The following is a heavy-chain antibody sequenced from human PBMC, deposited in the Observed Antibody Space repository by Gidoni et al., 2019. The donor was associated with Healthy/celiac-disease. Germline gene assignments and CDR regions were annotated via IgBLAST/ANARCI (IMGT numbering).Heavy chain of an antibody. V-gene: IGHV1-69*01. CDR2: IIPIFGTA. D-gene: IGHD2-15*01. CDR3: ARNAAYCSGGSCYLYWFDP. CDR1: GGTFSSYA. J-gene: IGHJ5*02. Sequence: QVQLVQSGAEVKKPGSSVKVSCKASGGTFSSYAISWVRQAPGQGLEWMGGIIPIFGTANYAQKFQGRVTITADESTSTAYMELSSLRSEDTAVYYCARNAAYCSGGSCYLYWFDPWGQGTLVTVSS.